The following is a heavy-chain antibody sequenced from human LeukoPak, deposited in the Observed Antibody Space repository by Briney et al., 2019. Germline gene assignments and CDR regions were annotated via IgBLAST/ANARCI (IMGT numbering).Heavy chain of an antibody. Sequence: GGSLRLSCAESGFTFTDYAMNWVRPAPGKGLDWVSAISISGGSIYYADSVRGRFTISRDKSKNTLYLQMNSLRAEDTAVYYCAKVEYGSGSYGTFDMWGLGTMVTVSS. J-gene: IGHJ3*02. CDR1: GFTFTDYA. CDR2: ISISGGSI. CDR3: AKVEYGSGSYGTFDM. D-gene: IGHD3-10*01. V-gene: IGHV3-23*01.